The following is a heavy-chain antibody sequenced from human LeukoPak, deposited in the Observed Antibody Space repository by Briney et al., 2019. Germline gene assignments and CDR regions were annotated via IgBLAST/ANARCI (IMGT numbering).Heavy chain of an antibody. D-gene: IGHD3-3*02. Sequence: GGSLRLSCAASGFTFSSYEMNWVRQAPGKGLEWVSYISISGSTIYNADSVKGRFTISRDNAKTSLYLQMNSLRVEDTATYYCAKYRDIFPTPPDCWGQGALVTVSS. CDR1: GFTFSSYE. CDR3: AKYRDIFPTPPDC. V-gene: IGHV3-48*03. CDR2: ISISGSTI. J-gene: IGHJ4*02.